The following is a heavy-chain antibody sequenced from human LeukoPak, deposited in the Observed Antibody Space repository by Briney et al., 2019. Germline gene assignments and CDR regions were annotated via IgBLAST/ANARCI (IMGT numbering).Heavy chain of an antibody. CDR3: ARDGVEYYYDSSGPADAFDI. J-gene: IGHJ3*02. CDR1: GYTFTSYG. CDR2: ISAYNGNT. D-gene: IGHD3-22*01. V-gene: IGHV1-18*01. Sequence: ASVKVSCKASGYTFTSYGISWVRQAPGQGLEWMGWISAYNGNTNYAQKLQGRVTMTTDTSTSTAYMELRSLRSDDTAVYYCARDGVEYYYDSSGPADAFDIWGQGAMVTVSS.